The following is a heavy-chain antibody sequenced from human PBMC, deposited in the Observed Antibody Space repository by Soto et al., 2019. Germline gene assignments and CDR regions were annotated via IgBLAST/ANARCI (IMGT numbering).Heavy chain of an antibody. J-gene: IGHJ4*02. CDR3: AINLYYYDSSGPFDY. CDR2: IIPIFGTA. CDR1: GGTFSSYA. V-gene: IGHV1-69*13. D-gene: IGHD3-22*01. Sequence: EASVKVSCKASGGTFSSYAISWVRQAPGQGLEWMGGIIPIFGTANYAQKFQGRVTITADESTSTAYMELSSLRSEDTAVYYCAINLYYYDSSGPFDYWGQGTLVTVSS.